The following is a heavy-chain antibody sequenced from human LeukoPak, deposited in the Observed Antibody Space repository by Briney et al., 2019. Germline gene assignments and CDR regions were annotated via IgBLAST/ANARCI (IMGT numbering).Heavy chain of an antibody. CDR1: GFTFSTYA. V-gene: IGHV3-23*01. CDR3: SKGSSSFDY. Sequence: PGGSLRLSCAASGFTFSTYAMTWVRQAPGKGLEWVSVISGSGGTTYYADSVKGRFTISRDNSKNTLHLQMNSLRAEDTALYYCSKGSSSFDYWGQGTQVTVSS. CDR2: ISGSGGTT. J-gene: IGHJ4*02.